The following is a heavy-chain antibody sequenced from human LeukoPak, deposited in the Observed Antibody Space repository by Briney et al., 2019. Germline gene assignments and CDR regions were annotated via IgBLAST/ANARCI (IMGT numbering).Heavy chain of an antibody. CDR2: IIPIFGTA. D-gene: IGHD2-15*01. V-gene: IGHV1-69*05. CDR1: GGTFSSYA. J-gene: IGHJ4*02. CDR3: ARDRRDPSWTLPFDY. Sequence: SVKVSCKASGGTFSSYAISWVRQAPGQGLEWMGGIIPIFGTANYAQKFQGRVTITTDESTSTGYMELSSLRSEDTAVYYCARDRRDPSWTLPFDYWGQGTLVTVSS.